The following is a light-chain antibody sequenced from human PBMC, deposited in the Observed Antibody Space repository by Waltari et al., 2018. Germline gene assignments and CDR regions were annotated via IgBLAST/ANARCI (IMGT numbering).Light chain of an antibody. J-gene: IGLJ1*01. Sequence: SYALTQPPSVSVSPGQTARITCSGNELPSKYAYWFQQKSGQAPRLVIYEDTKRPSGIPARFSGSSSGTVATLTITGAQVDDEADYYCYSSDTTGLRVFGGGTTVVVL. CDR2: EDT. CDR3: YSSDTTGLRV. CDR1: ELPSKY. V-gene: IGLV3-10*01.